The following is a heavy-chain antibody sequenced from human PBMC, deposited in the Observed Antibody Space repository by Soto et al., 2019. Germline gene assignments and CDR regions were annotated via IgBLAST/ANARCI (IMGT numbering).Heavy chain of an antibody. Sequence: GSLLLSPAASGFTISRYAMSWVRQEPGKGLEWVSAISGSGGSTYYADSVKGRFTISRDNSKNTLYLQMNSLRAEDTAVYYCAKRQSWVLRFLAWLSPFDYWGQGTLVTVSS. V-gene: IGHV3-23*01. D-gene: IGHD3-3*01. CDR2: ISGSGGST. CDR3: AKRQSWVLRFLAWLSPFDY. CDR1: GFTISRYA. J-gene: IGHJ4*02.